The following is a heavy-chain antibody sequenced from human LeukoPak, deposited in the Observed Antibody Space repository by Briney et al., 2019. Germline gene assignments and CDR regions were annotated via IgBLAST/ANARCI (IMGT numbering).Heavy chain of an antibody. CDR2: ISWNSGSI. V-gene: IGHV3-9*01. Sequence: GGSLRLSCAASGFTFDDYAMHWVRQAPGKGLEWVSGISWNSGSIGYADSVKGRFTISRDNAKSSLYLQMNSLRAEDTALYYCAKDINPIAEAGRHWGQGTLVTVSS. CDR3: AKDINPIAEAGRH. D-gene: IGHD6-19*01. CDR1: GFTFDDYA. J-gene: IGHJ4*02.